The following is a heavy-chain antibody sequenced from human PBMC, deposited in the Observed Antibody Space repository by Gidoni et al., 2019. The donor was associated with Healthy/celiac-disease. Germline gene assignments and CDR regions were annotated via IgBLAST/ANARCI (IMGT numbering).Heavy chain of an antibody. CDR3: AREGARAGYYYGMDV. D-gene: IGHD1-26*01. J-gene: IGHJ6*02. CDR1: GGSISSYY. Sequence: QVQLQESGPGLVKPSETLSLTCTVFGGSISSYYWSWIRQPPGKGLEWIGYIYYSGSTNYNPSLKSRVTISVDTSKNQFSLKLSSVTAADTAVYYCAREGARAGYYYGMDVWGQGTTVTVSS. V-gene: IGHV4-59*01. CDR2: IYYSGST.